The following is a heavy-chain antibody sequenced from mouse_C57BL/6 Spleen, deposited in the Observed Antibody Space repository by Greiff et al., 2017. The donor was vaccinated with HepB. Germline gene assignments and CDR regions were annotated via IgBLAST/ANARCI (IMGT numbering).Heavy chain of an antibody. CDR2: IDPETGGT. CDR3: TRGGTGSSYAMDY. D-gene: IGHD1-3*01. J-gene: IGHJ4*01. CDR1: GYTFTDYE. Sequence: VQLQQSGAELVRPGASVTLSCKASGYTFTDYEMHWVKQTPVHGLEWIGAIDPETGGTAYNQKFKGKAILTADKSSSTAYMELRSLTSEDSAVYYCTRGGTGSSYAMDYWGQGTSVTVSS. V-gene: IGHV1-15*01.